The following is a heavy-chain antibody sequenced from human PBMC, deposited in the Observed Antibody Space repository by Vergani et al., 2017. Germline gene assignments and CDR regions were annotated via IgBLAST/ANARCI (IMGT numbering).Heavy chain of an antibody. V-gene: IGHV4-30-4*01. J-gene: IGHJ3*02. CDR2: IYYSGST. CDR3: ARESGNYGDYDDAFDI. Sequence: QVQLQESGPGLVKPSQTLSLTCTVSGGSISSGDYYWSWIRQPPGKGLEWIGYIYYSGSTYYNPSLKSRVTISVDTSKNQFSLKLSSVTAADTAVYYCARESGNYGDYDDAFDIWGQGTMVTVSS. CDR1: GGSISSGDYY. D-gene: IGHD4-17*01.